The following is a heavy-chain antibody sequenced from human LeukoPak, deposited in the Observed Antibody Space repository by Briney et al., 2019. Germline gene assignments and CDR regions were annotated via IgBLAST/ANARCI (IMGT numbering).Heavy chain of an antibody. CDR1: GYAFSTYW. J-gene: IGHJ4*02. V-gene: IGHV5-51*01. CDR3: ARRIWYSDSWRRFDY. D-gene: IGHD6-6*01. Sequence: ASVKVTCKASGYAFSTYWIAWVRQMPGKGLEWMGIIYPGYSDTRYNPSFQGQVTISADKSINTAYLQWNSLKASDTATYYCARRIWYSDSWRRFDYWGQGTLVTVSS. CDR2: IYPGYSDT.